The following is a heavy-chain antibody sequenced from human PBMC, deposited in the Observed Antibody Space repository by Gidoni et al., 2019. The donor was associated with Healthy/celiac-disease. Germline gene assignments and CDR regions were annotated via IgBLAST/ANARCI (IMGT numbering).Heavy chain of an antibody. CDR1: GYPFPSYY. CDR2: INPSGGST. V-gene: IGHV1-46*01. Sequence: QVQLVQSGAEVKKPGASVQVSCQASGYPFPSYYLHWVRQAPGQGLEWMGIINPSGGSTSYAQKCQGRVTMTRDTSTSTVYMELSSLRSEDTAVYYCARSKRGGNWFDPWGQGTLVTVSS. CDR3: ARSKRGGNWFDP. J-gene: IGHJ5*02. D-gene: IGHD3-10*01.